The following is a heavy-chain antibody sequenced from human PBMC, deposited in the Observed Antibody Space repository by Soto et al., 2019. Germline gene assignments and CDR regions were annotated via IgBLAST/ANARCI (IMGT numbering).Heavy chain of an antibody. D-gene: IGHD2-2*01. Sequence: GGSLRLSCAASGFTFSSYWMTWVRQAPGKGLEWVANIKQDGSEKYYVDSVKGRFTISRDNAKNPLYLQINSLRAEDTAVYYCVRLYCLSSSCYFDYWGQGTLVTGSS. V-gene: IGHV3-7*01. CDR2: IKQDGSEK. CDR1: GFTFSSYW. J-gene: IGHJ4*02. CDR3: VRLYCLSSSCYFDY.